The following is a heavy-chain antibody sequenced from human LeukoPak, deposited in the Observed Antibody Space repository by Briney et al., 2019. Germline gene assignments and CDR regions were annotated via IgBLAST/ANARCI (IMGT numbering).Heavy chain of an antibody. CDR1: GYTFTSYD. V-gene: IGHV1-8*01. CDR2: MNPNSRNT. Sequence: ASVKVSCKASGYTFTSYDINWVRQDAGQGLEWVGWMNPNSRNTGYAQQFQGRVTMTMNTAISTAYMELSSLRSDDTAVYYCARVYSDSSGYYVQGFDYWGQGTLVTVSS. D-gene: IGHD3-22*01. CDR3: ARVYSDSSGYYVQGFDY. J-gene: IGHJ4*02.